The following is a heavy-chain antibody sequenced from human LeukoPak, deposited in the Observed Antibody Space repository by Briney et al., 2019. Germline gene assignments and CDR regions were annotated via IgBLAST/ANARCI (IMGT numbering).Heavy chain of an antibody. J-gene: IGHJ3*02. V-gene: IGHV1-2*02. D-gene: IGHD3-22*01. CDR3: AKADSSGYYYLGRAFDI. Sequence: ASVKVSCKASGYTFTGYYMHWVRQAPGQGLERMGWINPNSGGTNYAQKFQGRVTMTRDTSISTAYMELSRLRSDDTAVYYCAKADSSGYYYLGRAFDIWGQGTMVTVSS. CDR2: INPNSGGT. CDR1: GYTFTGYY.